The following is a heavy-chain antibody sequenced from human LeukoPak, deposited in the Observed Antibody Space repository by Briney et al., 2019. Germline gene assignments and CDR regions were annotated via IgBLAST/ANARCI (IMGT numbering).Heavy chain of an antibody. CDR3: ARGLPLFDP. CDR2: ISTDGGTT. J-gene: IGHJ5*02. CDR1: GFTFRTYD. V-gene: IGHV3-48*01. Sequence: PGGSLRLSCAASGFTFRTYDMNWVRQAPGKGLEWVSYISTDGGTTCYAESVKGRFTISRDNAQNSLYLQMSSLRAEDTAVYYCARGLPLFDPWGQGTLVTVSS.